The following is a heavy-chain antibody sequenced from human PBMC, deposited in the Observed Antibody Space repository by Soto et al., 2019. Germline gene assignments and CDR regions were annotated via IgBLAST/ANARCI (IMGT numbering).Heavy chain of an antibody. CDR3: ARDGREASGMDV. Sequence: LSLPCTVSGGSLSSHYWSWVRQAPGKGLEWIGHIYYRGSTNYNPSLRSRSTISVDTSKNQFSLKLNSVTTADAAVYCCARDGREASGMDVWGQGTKVTVSS. J-gene: IGHJ6*02. D-gene: IGHD1-26*01. V-gene: IGHV4-59*11. CDR1: GGSLSSHY. CDR2: IYYRGST.